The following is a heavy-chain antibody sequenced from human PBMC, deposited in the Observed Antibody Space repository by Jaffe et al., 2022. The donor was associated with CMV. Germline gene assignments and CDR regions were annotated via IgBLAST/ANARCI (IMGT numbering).Heavy chain of an antibody. V-gene: IGHV3-21*01. CDR1: GFTFSSYS. CDR3: ARVRPAYCGGDCRWFDP. D-gene: IGHD2-21*02. CDR2: ISSSSSYI. J-gene: IGHJ5*02. Sequence: EVQLVESGGGLVKPGGSLRLSCAASGFTFSSYSMNWVRQAPGKGLEWVSSISSSSSYIYYADSVKGRFTISRDNAKNSLYLQMNSLRAEDTAVYYCARVRPAYCGGDCRWFDPWGQGTLVTVSS.